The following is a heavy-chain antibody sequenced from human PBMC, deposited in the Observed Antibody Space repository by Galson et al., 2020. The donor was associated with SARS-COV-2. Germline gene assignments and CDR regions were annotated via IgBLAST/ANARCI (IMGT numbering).Heavy chain of an antibody. Sequence: SETLSLTCAVYGGSFSGYHSNWVRQAPGKGLEWIGEINHLGSTNYNPSLQSRVTMSLDTSKNQFSLKLSSVTAADTAVYYCARGREMATISYYYYYMDAWAKGTPVTVSS. CDR3: ARGREMATISYYYYYMDA. CDR2: INHLGST. V-gene: IGHV4-34*01. CDR1: GGSFSGYH. J-gene: IGHJ6*03. D-gene: IGHD5-12*01.